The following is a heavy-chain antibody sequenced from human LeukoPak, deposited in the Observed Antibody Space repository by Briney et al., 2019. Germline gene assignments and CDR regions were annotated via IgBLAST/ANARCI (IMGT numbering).Heavy chain of an antibody. CDR2: IYYSGST. V-gene: IGHV4-39*07. J-gene: IGHJ6*03. CDR3: ASALRLLFYMDV. Sequence: SETLSLTCTVSGGSISSSSYYWGWIRQPPGKGLEWIGSIYYSGSTYYNPSLKSRVTISVDTSKNQFSLKLSSVTAADTAVYYCASALRLLFYMDVWGKGTTVTVSS. D-gene: IGHD3-3*01. CDR1: GGSISSSSYY.